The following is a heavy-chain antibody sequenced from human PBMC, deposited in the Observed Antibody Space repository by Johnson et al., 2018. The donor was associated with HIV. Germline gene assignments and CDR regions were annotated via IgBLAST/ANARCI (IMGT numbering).Heavy chain of an antibody. Sequence: QVQLVESGGGVVQPGRSLRLSCAASGFTFSSYAMHWVRQAPGKGLEWVAVISYDGSNKYYADSVKGRFTISRDNAKNSLYLQMNSLKTDDTAMYYCTTASSPTLLDAFDIWGQGTMVTVSS. D-gene: IGHD6-6*01. CDR2: ISYDGSNK. V-gene: IGHV3-30*04. J-gene: IGHJ3*02. CDR3: TTASSPTLLDAFDI. CDR1: GFTFSSYA.